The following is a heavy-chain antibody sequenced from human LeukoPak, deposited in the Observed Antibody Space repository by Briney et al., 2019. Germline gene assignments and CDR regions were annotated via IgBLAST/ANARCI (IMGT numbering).Heavy chain of an antibody. J-gene: IGHJ4*02. D-gene: IGHD5-18*01. CDR2: INGNGAST. CDR1: GFTFNTHA. Sequence: GSLRLSCAASGFTFNTHAMRWVRQAPGKGLEWVSGINGNGASTYYSDSVKGRFTISRDNSKNTLYLQMSSLRAEDTAVYYCAKDQGYSYYYLDYWGQGTLVTVSS. V-gene: IGHV3-23*01. CDR3: AKDQGYSYYYLDY.